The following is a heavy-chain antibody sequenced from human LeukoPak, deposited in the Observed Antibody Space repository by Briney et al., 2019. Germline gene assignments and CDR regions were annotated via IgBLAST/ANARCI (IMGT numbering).Heavy chain of an antibody. CDR2: INHSGNT. CDR3: ARAGDYSGYAEF. V-gene: IGHV4-34*01. J-gene: IGHJ4*02. D-gene: IGHD5-12*01. CDR1: GGSFRGYY. Sequence: PSETLSLTCAVYGGSFRGYYWSWIRQPPGKGLEWIGEINHSGNTNYNPSLKSRVTASVDTSKNQFSLKLSSVTAADTAVNYCARAGDYSGYAEFWGQGVLVTVSS.